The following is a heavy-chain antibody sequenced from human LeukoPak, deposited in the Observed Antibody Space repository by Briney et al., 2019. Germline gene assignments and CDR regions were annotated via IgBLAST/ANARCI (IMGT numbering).Heavy chain of an antibody. V-gene: IGHV4-59*01. CDR2: IYYSGST. D-gene: IGHD6-19*01. Sequence: PSETLSLTCTVSGSGGSISHYYWSWIRQPPGKGLEWIGYIYYSGSTNHNPSLKSRVTMSVDTSKNQLSLKLSSVTAADTAVYYCARDLRSSGWYVFDHWGRGTLVTVSS. CDR3: ARDLRSSGWYVFDH. J-gene: IGHJ4*02. CDR1: GSGGSISHYY.